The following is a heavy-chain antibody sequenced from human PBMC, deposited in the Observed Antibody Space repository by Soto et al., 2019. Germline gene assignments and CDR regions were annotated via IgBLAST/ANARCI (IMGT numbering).Heavy chain of an antibody. J-gene: IGHJ6*02. Sequence: GPSLKVSCKASGCRLTGYYLYWVRQATGQGLEWMGWINANTGGTDYAQKFQGRVTMTRDTSISTAYMELSRLRSDDTAVYYCARGDYSYYYYGMDVWGQGTTVTVSS. D-gene: IGHD4-17*01. V-gene: IGHV1-2*02. CDR1: GCRLTGYY. CDR3: ARGDYSYYYYGMDV. CDR2: INANTGGT.